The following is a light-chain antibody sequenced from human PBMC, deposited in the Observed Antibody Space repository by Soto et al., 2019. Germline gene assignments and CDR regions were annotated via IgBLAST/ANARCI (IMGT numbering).Light chain of an antibody. CDR2: EVN. V-gene: IGLV2-18*02. CDR1: SSDVGSYNR. J-gene: IGLJ1*01. CDR3: RTYRTSSTYV. Sequence: LTQPPSLSGSPGQSVTISCTGTSSDVGSYNRVSWYQQTQGTAPKLMIYEVNNRPSGVHVRFSGSKSGNTASLTISGHQAEAEAHYYCRTYRTSSTYVFGTGTKVTV.